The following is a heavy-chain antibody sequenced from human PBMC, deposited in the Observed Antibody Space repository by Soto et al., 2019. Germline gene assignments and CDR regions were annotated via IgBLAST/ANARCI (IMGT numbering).Heavy chain of an antibody. CDR2: INHSGST. J-gene: IGHJ4*02. Sequence: SETLSLTCAVYGGSFSGYYWSWIRQPPGKGLEWIGEINHSGSTNYNPSLKSRVTISVDTSKNQFSLKLSSVTAADTAVYYCARLRAYFYYFDYWGQGTLVTVSS. CDR3: ARLRAYFYYFDY. V-gene: IGHV4-34*01. CDR1: GGSFSGYY. D-gene: IGHD1-26*01.